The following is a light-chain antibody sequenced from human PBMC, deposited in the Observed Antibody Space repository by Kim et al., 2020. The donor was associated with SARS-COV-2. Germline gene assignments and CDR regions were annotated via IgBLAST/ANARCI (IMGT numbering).Light chain of an antibody. CDR1: QSISNY. CDR3: QQSYSTPPFT. J-gene: IGKJ2*01. CDR2: GAS. Sequence: ASVGDRVNITCRASQSISNYLNWYQQKPGKAPKVLIYGASSLQSGVPSRFSGSGSGTDFTLTISSLQPEDLGTYYCQQSYSTPPFTFGQGTKLEI. V-gene: IGKV1-39*01.